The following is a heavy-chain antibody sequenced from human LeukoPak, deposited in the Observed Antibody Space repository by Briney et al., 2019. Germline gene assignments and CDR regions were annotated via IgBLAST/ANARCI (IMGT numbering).Heavy chain of an antibody. Sequence: ASVKVSCKASGYTFTSYGISWVRQAPGQGLEWMGWMNPNSGNTGYAQKFQGRVTMTRNTSISTAYMELSSLRSEDTAVYYCARGDTVTTPPFDYWGQGTLVTVSS. V-gene: IGHV1-8*02. J-gene: IGHJ4*02. CDR2: MNPNSGNT. CDR3: ARGDTVTTPPFDY. CDR1: GYTFTSYG. D-gene: IGHD4-17*01.